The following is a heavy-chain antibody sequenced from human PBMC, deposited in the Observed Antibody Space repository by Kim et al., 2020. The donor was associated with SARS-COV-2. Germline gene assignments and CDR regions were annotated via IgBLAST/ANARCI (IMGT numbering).Heavy chain of an antibody. D-gene: IGHD5-12*01. CDR1: GFTFSSYW. J-gene: IGHJ4*02. Sequence: GGSLRLSCAASGFTFSSYWMSWVRQAPGKGLEWVANIKQDGSEKYYVDSVKGRFTISRDNAKNSLYLQMNSLRAEDTAVYYCARDRVEMATIGDYWGQGTLVTVSS. CDR2: IKQDGSEK. V-gene: IGHV3-7*05. CDR3: ARDRVEMATIGDY.